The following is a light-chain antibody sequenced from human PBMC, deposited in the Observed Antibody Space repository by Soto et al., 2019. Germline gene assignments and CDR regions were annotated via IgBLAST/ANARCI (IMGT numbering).Light chain of an antibody. V-gene: IGLV1-40*01. CDR2: GNK. CDR3: QSFDTRLNTVV. Sequence: QAVVTQPPSVSGAPGQRVTISCTGSSSNIGADYDVHWYQQFPGRAPKLLIYGNKKRPSGVPDRFSGSKSGTSASLDLPGLPADDEADYYCQSFDTRLNTVVFGGGTKLTVL. CDR1: SSNIGADYD. J-gene: IGLJ2*01.